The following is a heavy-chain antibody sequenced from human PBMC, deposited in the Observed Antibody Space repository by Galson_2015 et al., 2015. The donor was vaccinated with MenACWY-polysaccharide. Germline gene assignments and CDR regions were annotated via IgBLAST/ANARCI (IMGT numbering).Heavy chain of an antibody. J-gene: IGHJ4*02. D-gene: IGHD3-10*01. Sequence: SLRLSCAASGFTFSNFWMSWVRQAPGKELEWVASIKQDGSEKYLVDSVKGRFTISRDNAENSLCLQMNSLRAEDTAVYYCARERWVRGVFFDQWGQGTLVTVSS. CDR2: IKQDGSEK. CDR1: GFTFSNFW. V-gene: IGHV3-7*01. CDR3: ARERWVRGVFFDQ.